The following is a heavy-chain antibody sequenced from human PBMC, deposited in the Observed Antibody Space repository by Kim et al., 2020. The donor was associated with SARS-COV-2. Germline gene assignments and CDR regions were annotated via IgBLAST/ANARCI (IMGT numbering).Heavy chain of an antibody. Sequence: GGSLRLSCAASGFTFSSYDMNWVRQAPGKGLEWVSYISSSGSTIYYADSVKGRFTISRDNAKNSLYLQMNSLRAEDTAVYYCARDRNYFDYWGQGTLVTVSS. J-gene: IGHJ4*02. V-gene: IGHV3-48*03. CDR3: ARDRNYFDY. CDR1: GFTFSSYD. CDR2: ISSSGSTI.